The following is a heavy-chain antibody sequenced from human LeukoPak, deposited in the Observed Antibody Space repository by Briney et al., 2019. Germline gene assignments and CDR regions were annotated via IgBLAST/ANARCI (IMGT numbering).Heavy chain of an antibody. Sequence: ASVNVSCKASGYTFTSYGIGWVRQAPGQGLEWMGWISAYNGNTKYAQKLQGRVTMTRDTSTSTVYMELSSLRSEDTAVYYCARDVASSGYYWDWGQGTLVTVSS. CDR3: ARDVASSGYYWD. D-gene: IGHD3-22*01. CDR2: ISAYNGNT. V-gene: IGHV1-18*01. CDR1: GYTFTSYG. J-gene: IGHJ4*02.